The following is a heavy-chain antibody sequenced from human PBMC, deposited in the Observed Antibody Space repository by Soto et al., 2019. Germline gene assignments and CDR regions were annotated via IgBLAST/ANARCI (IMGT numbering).Heavy chain of an antibody. J-gene: IGHJ5*02. Sequence: QVQLVESGGGVVQPGRSLRLSCAASGFTFSSYGMHWVRQAPGKGLEWVAVIWYDGSNKYYADSVKGRFTISRVNSKNTLYLQMNSLRAEDTAVYYCARDKYCSSTSCYGENNWFDPWGQGTLVTVSS. V-gene: IGHV3-33*01. CDR3: ARDKYCSSTSCYGENNWFDP. D-gene: IGHD2-2*01. CDR1: GFTFSSYG. CDR2: IWYDGSNK.